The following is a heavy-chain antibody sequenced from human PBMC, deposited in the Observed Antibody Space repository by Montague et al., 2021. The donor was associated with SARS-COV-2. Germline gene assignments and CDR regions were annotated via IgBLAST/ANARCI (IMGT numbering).Heavy chain of an antibody. CDR3: ARGNITPSGFDI. J-gene: IGHJ3*02. D-gene: IGHD1-14*01. Sequence: TLSLTCTVPGASISSANYYWNWIRQNPGKGLEWIGHIYYTGGTHYNPSLESRLIMSIDTSTSQFSLRLSSVTAADTAVYYCARGNITPSGFDIWGQGTVVTVSS. CDR1: GASISSANYY. V-gene: IGHV4-31*03. CDR2: IYYTGGT.